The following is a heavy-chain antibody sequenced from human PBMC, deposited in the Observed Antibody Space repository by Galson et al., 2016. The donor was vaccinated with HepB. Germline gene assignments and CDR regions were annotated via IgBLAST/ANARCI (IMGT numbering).Heavy chain of an antibody. CDR3: AKAQGWLRLNFWYYFDY. J-gene: IGHJ4*02. V-gene: IGHV3-23*01. Sequence: SLRLSCAGSGFTFSSYAMSWVRQAPGKGLEWVSAISGSGGSTYYADSVRGRFTISRDNSKNTLYLQMNSLRAEDTAVYYCAKAQGWLRLNFWYYFDYWGQGTLVTVSS. CDR1: GFTFSSYA. CDR2: ISGSGGST. D-gene: IGHD5-12*01.